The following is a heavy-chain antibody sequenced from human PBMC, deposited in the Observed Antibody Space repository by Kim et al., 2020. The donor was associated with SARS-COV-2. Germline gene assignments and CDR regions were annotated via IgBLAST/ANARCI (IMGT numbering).Heavy chain of an antibody. D-gene: IGHD3-22*01. CDR1: GYTLTELS. J-gene: IGHJ4*02. Sequence: ASVKVSCKVSGYTLTELSMHWVRQAPGKGLEWMGGFDPEDGETIYAQKFQGRVTMTEDTSTDTAYMELSSLRSEETAVYYCVTLGSSGYYREYYFDYWGRGALVTVSS. CDR3: VTLGSSGYYREYYFDY. CDR2: FDPEDGET. V-gene: IGHV1-24*01.